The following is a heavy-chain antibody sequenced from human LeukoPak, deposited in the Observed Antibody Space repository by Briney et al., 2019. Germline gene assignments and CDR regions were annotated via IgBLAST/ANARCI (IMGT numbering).Heavy chain of an antibody. J-gene: IGHJ4*02. CDR1: GYTFTSYG. CDR3: ARDFFHGHCSGLTCFLIDY. D-gene: IGHD2-15*01. Sequence: GASVKVSCKASGYTFTSYGITWVRQAPGQGLEWMGWISAHNGNTNYAQKFQGRLTMATDTSTNTAYMELRSLRPDDTAVYYCARDFFHGHCSGLTCFLIDYWGQGSLVTVSS. CDR2: ISAHNGNT. V-gene: IGHV1-18*01.